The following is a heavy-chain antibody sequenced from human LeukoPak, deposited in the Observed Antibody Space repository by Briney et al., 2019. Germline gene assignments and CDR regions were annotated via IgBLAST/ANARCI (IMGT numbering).Heavy chain of an antibody. CDR1: GSSINNNF. Sequence: SETLSLTCTVSGSSINNNFLTWIRQPPGKGLEWIGYIYSSDSANYNPSIKSRVIISGDTSKNQIYLKLTSVTATELAVYFCARHRDYYDTWGRGTVVTVSS. D-gene: IGHD3-22*01. CDR2: IYSSDSA. V-gene: IGHV4-59*08. J-gene: IGHJ4*01. CDR3: ARHRDYYDT.